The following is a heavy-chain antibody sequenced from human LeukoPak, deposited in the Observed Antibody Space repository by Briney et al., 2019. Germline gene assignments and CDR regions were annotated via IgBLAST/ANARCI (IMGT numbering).Heavy chain of an antibody. D-gene: IGHD3-16*01. CDR2: ISWNSGSI. J-gene: IGHJ4*02. CDR3: AKDISWGSDYFDY. Sequence: GGSLRLSCAASGFTFDDYAMHWVRQAPGKGLEWVSGISWNSGSIGYADSVKGRFTISRDNAKNSLYLQMNSLRAEDTALYYCAKDISWGSDYFDYWGQGTLVTVSS. CDR1: GFTFDDYA. V-gene: IGHV3-9*01.